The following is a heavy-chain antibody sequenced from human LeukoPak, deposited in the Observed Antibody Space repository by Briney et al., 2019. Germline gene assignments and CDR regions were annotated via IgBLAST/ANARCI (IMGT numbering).Heavy chain of an antibody. D-gene: IGHD3-22*01. CDR3: ARDQTNYDSSGYTPTHAFDI. J-gene: IGHJ3*02. Sequence: ASVKVSCKASGYTFTSYGINWVRQAPGQGLEWMGWISAYNGNTNYAQKLQGRVTMTTDTSTSTAYMELRSLRSDDTAVYYCARDQTNYDSSGYTPTHAFDIWGQGTMVTVSS. CDR1: GYTFTSYG. V-gene: IGHV1-18*01. CDR2: ISAYNGNT.